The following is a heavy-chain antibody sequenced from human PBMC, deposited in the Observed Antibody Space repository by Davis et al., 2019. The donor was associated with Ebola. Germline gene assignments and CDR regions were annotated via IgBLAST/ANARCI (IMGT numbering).Heavy chain of an antibody. CDR1: GFTFSDYN. CDR3: ARHDDY. J-gene: IGHJ4*02. CDR2: ITTSGSAT. Sequence: GGSLRLSCAASGFTFSDYNMNWVRQAPGKGLEWVSFITTSGSATYYADSVKGRFTVSRDNAKNSLYLQMNSLRDADTAVYYCARHDDYWGQGTLVTVSS. V-gene: IGHV3-48*02.